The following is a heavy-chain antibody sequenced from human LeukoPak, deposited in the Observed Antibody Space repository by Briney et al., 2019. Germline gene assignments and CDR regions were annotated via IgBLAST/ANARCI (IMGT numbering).Heavy chain of an antibody. CDR2: ISGSGGTT. J-gene: IGHJ4*02. V-gene: IGHV3-23*01. Sequence: QRWGSLLLSCAASGFTFNNFPMSWVRQVPGKGLEWVSSISGSGGTTYYAGSVRGRFTISRDNAKKTLFLHMRSLRAEDTALYYCAKDGYFHDSSGYSYFDSWGQGILVSVSS. CDR3: AKDGYFHDSSGYSYFDS. CDR1: GFTFNNFP. D-gene: IGHD3-22*01.